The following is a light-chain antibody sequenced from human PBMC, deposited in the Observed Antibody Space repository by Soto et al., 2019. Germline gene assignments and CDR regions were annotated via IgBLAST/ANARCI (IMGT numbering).Light chain of an antibody. V-gene: IGKV3-15*01. CDR3: KQYNNWPRT. CDR2: GAY. Sequence: EIVMTQSRATLSVSPGERDTRSWMASQSVSSNLAWYQQKPGQDNRLIIYGAYTRATGIQDRFSGSGSGTEFTLTISGMQSEDFAVYYCKQYNNWPRTFGQGTKMDIK. J-gene: IGKJ1*01. CDR1: QSVSSN.